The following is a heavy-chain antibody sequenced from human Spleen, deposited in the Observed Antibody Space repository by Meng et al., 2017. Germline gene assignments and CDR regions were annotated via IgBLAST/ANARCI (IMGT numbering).Heavy chain of an antibody. D-gene: IGHD6-6*01. CDR2: IYHSGST. J-gene: IGHJ4*02. V-gene: IGHV4-4*02. Sequence: QGQLQESGPGLVKPSGTLPLPCAFSGCSISSSNWWSWVRQPPGKGLEWIGEIYHSGSTNYNPSLKSRVTISVDKSKNQFSLKLSSVTAADTAVYYCARVKQLAYYFDYWGQGTLVTVSS. CDR1: GCSISSSNW. CDR3: ARVKQLAYYFDY.